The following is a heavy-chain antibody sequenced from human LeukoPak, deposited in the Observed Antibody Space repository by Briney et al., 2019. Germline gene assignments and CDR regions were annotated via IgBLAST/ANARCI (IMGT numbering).Heavy chain of an antibody. J-gene: IGHJ5*02. Sequence: ASVKVSCKASGGTFTSYYMHWVRQAPGQGLEWMGIINPSGGSTSYAQKFQGRVTMTRDTSTSTVYMELSSLRSEDTAVYYCARDLGLAASGSNWFDPWGQGTLVTVSS. V-gene: IGHV1-46*01. CDR3: ARDLGLAASGSNWFDP. CDR1: GGTFTSYY. D-gene: IGHD6-13*01. CDR2: INPSGGST.